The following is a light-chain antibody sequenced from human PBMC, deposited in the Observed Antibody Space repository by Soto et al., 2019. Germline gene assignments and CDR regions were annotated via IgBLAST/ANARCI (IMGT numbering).Light chain of an antibody. CDR1: SSDVGRYDY. Sequence: QSALTQPRSGSASPGQSVTISCTGTSSDVGRYDYVSWYQQHPGKAPKLIVYDVTERPSGVPDRFSGSKSGNTASLTISGLQAEDEADYSCCSFAGSYSYVYRTGTKVTVL. V-gene: IGLV2-11*01. CDR2: DVT. J-gene: IGLJ1*01. CDR3: CSFAGSYSYV.